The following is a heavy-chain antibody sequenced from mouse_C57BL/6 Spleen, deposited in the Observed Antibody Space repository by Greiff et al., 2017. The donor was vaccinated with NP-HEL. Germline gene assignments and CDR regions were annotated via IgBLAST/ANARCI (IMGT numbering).Heavy chain of an antibody. CDR3: ARGDYDYDGGAFDY. CDR2: INPYNGGT. D-gene: IGHD2-4*01. Sequence: EVQLQQSGPVLVKPGASVKMSCKASGYTFTDYYMNWVKQSHGKSLEWIGVINPYNGGTSYNQKFKGKATLTVDKSSSTAYMELNSLTSEDSAVYYCARGDYDYDGGAFDYWGQGTTLTVSS. V-gene: IGHV1-19*01. J-gene: IGHJ2*01. CDR1: GYTFTDYY.